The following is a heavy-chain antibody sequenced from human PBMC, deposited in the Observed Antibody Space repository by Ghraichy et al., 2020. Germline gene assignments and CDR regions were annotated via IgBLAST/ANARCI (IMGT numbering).Heavy chain of an antibody. CDR3: AKDVMGGGNRCLDY. J-gene: IGHJ4*02. D-gene: IGHD2-8*01. CDR1: GFTFSSYA. CDR2: ISGSGGST. V-gene: IGHV3-23*01. Sequence: GGSLRLSCAASGFTFSSYAMSWVRQAPGKGLEWVSAISGSGGSTYYADSVKGRFTISRDNSKNTLYLQMNSLRAEDTAVYYCAKDVMGGGNRCLDYWGQGTLVTVSS.